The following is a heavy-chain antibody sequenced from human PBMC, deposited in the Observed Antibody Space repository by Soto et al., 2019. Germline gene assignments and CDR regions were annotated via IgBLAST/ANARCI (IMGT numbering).Heavy chain of an antibody. CDR1: GFSLSTRDVG. CDR3: AHCRGGVASF. Sequence: QITLNESGPTLVKPTQTLTLTCTFSGFSLSTRDVGVGWIRQPPGEALEWLGVVYWDDSKTYSPSLESRLTITHDTSKNQVVLSMTKMDPVDTDTYYCAHCRGGVASFWGQGTLVTVSS. D-gene: IGHD2-2*01. CDR2: VYWDDSK. V-gene: IGHV2-5*02. J-gene: IGHJ4*02.